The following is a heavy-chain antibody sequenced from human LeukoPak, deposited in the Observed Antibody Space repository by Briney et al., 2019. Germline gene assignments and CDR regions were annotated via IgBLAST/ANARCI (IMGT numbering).Heavy chain of an antibody. CDR2: ISSSGSTI. J-gene: IGHJ4*02. Sequence: GGSLRLSCAASGFTFSNYEMNWVRQAPGKGLEWVSYISSSGSTIYYAESVKGRFTISRDNSKNTLYLQMNSLRAEDTAVYYCAREREYNYGHMLGYWGQGTLVTVSS. D-gene: IGHD5-18*01. V-gene: IGHV3-48*03. CDR3: AREREYNYGHMLGY. CDR1: GFTFSNYE.